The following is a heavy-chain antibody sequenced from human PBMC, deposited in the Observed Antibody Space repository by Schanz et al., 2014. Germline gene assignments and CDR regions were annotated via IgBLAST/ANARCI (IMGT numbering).Heavy chain of an antibody. CDR1: GYTFTGYY. CDR2: INPNSGAT. Sequence: QVQLVQSGPAVKKPGASVKVSCQASGYTFTGYYMHWVRQAPGQGLEWMGQINPNSGATIYAQNFQGRVTMTRDTSISTAYMELSRLRSDDTAVYYCARGLVRYFAYWGQGTLVTVSS. V-gene: IGHV1-2*06. J-gene: IGHJ4*02. D-gene: IGHD2-8*02. CDR3: ARGLVRYFAY.